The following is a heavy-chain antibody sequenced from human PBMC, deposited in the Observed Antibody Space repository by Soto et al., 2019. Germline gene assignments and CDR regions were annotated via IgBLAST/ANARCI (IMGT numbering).Heavy chain of an antibody. J-gene: IGHJ4*02. Sequence: SWIRQPPGKGLEWIGEINHSGSTNYNPSLKSRVTISVDTSKNQFSLKLSSVTAADTAVYYCARGQYITDYWGQGTLVTV. CDR3: ARGQYITDY. CDR2: INHSGST. V-gene: IGHV4-34*01. D-gene: IGHD3-10*01.